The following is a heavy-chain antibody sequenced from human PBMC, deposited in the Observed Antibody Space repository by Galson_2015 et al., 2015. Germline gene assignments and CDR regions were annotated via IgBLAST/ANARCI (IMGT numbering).Heavy chain of an antibody. CDR3: VKGGDIFYYYCMDV. CDR1: GFTFDDYA. Sequence: SLRLSCAASGFTFDDYAMHWVRPAPGKGLGWVSGISWNSATMDYADSVKGRFTISRDNAKNSLYLQMNSLRAEDTALYYCVKGGDIFYYYCMDVWGKGTTVTVSS. J-gene: IGHJ6*03. V-gene: IGHV3-9*01. CDR2: ISWNSATM. D-gene: IGHD3-10*01.